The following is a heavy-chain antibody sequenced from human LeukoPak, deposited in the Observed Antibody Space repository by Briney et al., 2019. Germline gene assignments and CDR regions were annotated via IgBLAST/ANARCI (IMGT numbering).Heavy chain of an antibody. Sequence: SVKVSCKPSGGTFSNYAFSWVRQAPGQGLEWMGRIIPVLDIVNYAQTFQGRLTISADKSTSTVYMELSSLKSEDSAMYYCARDKWEVHLFDYWGLRTLVTVSP. J-gene: IGHJ4*02. V-gene: IGHV1-69*04. D-gene: IGHD1-26*01. CDR2: IIPVLDIV. CDR1: GGTFSNYA. CDR3: ARDKWEVHLFDY.